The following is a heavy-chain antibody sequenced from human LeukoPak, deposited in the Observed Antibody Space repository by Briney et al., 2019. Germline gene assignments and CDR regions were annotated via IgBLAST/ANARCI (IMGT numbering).Heavy chain of an antibody. D-gene: IGHD3-10*01. CDR3: ARDGWFGELLPSTPYFDY. CDR2: ISSNGGST. J-gene: IGHJ4*02. Sequence: GGSLRLSCAASGFTFSSYAMHWVRQAPGKGLEYVSAISSNGGSTYYANSVKGRFTISRDNSKNTLYLQMGSLRAEDMAVYYCARDGWFGELLPSTPYFDYWGQGTLVTVSS. CDR1: GFTFSSYA. V-gene: IGHV3-64*01.